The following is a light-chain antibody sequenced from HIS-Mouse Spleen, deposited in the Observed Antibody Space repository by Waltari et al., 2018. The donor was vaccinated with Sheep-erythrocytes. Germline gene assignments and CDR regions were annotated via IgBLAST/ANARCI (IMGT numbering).Light chain of an antibody. V-gene: IGLV5-45*03. CDR1: SGINVGTYR. J-gene: IGLJ3*02. Sequence: QAVLTQPSSLSASPGASASLTCTLRSGINVGTYRIYWYPPKPGSPPQYLRRYKSDSDKQQGSGVPSRFSGSKDASANAGILLISGLQSEDEADYYCMIWHSSAWVFGGGTKLTVL. CDR2: YKSDSDK. CDR3: MIWHSSAWV.